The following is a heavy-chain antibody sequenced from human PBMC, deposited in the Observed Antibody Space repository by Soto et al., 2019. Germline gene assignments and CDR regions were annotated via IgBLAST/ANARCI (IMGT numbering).Heavy chain of an antibody. CDR1: GFTFSSYA. D-gene: IGHD3-10*01. CDR2: ISGNSGKT. CDR3: ARDILSGGAYPDS. Sequence: GGSLRLSCTASGFTFSSYAMSWVRQAPGKELEWVSTISGNSGKTNYAGSVKGRFTISRDNAKNSLFLQMNSLRADDTAVYYCARDILSGGAYPDSWGQGTKVTVSS. J-gene: IGHJ5*01. V-gene: IGHV3-23*01.